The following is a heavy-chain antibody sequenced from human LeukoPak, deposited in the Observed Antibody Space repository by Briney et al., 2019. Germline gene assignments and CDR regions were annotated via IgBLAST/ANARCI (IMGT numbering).Heavy chain of an antibody. CDR2: IHGSGNT. Sequence: PSETLSLTCSVSGGSISGYYWSWVRQPRGKGLEWIGHIHGSGNTKYNPSLKSRVTISVDTSTNQFSLKLNSVTAADTAVYYCARLSRYCSGGSCYGENWLDSWGQGTLVTVSS. J-gene: IGHJ5*01. D-gene: IGHD2-15*01. V-gene: IGHV4-59*01. CDR3: ARLSRYCSGGSCYGENWLDS. CDR1: GGSISGYY.